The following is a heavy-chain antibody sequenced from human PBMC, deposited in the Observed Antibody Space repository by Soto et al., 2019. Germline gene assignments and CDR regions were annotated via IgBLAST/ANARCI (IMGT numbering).Heavy chain of an antibody. V-gene: IGHV3-33*01. J-gene: IGHJ4*02. CDR3: AREGRYYDFWSGLDY. CDR2: IWYDGSNK. D-gene: IGHD3-3*01. Sequence: GGSLRLSCAASGFTFSSYGMHWVRQAPGKGLEWVAVIWYDGSNKYYADSVKGRFTISRDNSKNTLYLQMNSLRAEDTAVYYCAREGRYYDFWSGLDYWGQGTLVTVSS. CDR1: GFTFSSYG.